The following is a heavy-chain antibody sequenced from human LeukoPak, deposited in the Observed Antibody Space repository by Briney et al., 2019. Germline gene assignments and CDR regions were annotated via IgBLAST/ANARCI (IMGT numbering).Heavy chain of an antibody. CDR3: VTGVIVVVEGDY. J-gene: IGHJ4*02. Sequence: GESLKISCASSGFTFSSYSMNWVRQAPGKGLEWVSSISSSSSYIYYADSVKGRFTISRDNAKNSLYLQMNSLRAEDTAVYYCVTGVIVVVEGDYWGQGTLVTVSS. V-gene: IGHV3-21*01. D-gene: IGHD3-22*01. CDR2: ISSSSSYI. CDR1: GFTFSSYS.